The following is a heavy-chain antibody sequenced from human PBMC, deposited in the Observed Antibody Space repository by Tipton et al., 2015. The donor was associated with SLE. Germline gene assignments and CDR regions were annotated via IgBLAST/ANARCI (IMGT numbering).Heavy chain of an antibody. J-gene: IGHJ6*03. V-gene: IGHV4-4*08. Sequence: LRLSCSVSGGSVSGKYWSWIRRPPGKGLEWIAYIYTSGSTSYNPSLKSRATISVDASKNQFSLKLSSVTAADTAVYYCAKLFGSAYWYYMDVWGKGTTVTVS. CDR2: IYTSGST. CDR3: AKLFGSAYWYYMDV. D-gene: IGHD2-15*01. CDR1: GGSVSGKY.